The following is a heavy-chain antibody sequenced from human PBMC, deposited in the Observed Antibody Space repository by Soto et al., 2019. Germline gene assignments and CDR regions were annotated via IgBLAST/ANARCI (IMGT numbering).Heavy chain of an antibody. J-gene: IGHJ6*02. CDR3: AREGPAPYYYYGMDV. Sequence: QFQLVQSRGEVKKPGASVKVSCKTSGYSFTTYGISWVRQAPGQGLEWMGWISGYNGNTNYAQKLKCRLTMTTDTSTSTAYMELRSLTSDDTAVYYCAREGPAPYYYYGMDVWGQGSTVTVSS. CDR2: ISGYNGNT. V-gene: IGHV1-18*01. CDR1: GYSFTTYG.